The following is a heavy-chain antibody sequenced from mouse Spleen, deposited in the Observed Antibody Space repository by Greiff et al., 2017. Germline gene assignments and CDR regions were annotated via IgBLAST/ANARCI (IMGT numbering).Heavy chain of an antibody. D-gene: IGHD1-1*01. J-gene: IGHJ4*01. CDR1: GYSFTGYF. V-gene: IGHV1-37*01. CDR3: GRGYYGSSGAMDY. CDR2: INPYNGDT. Sequence: EVHLVESGPELVKPGASVKISCKASGYSFTGYFMNWVKQSHGKSLEWIGRINPYNGDTFYNQKFKGKATLTVDKSSSTAHMELLSLTSEDSAVYYCGRGYYGSSGAMDYWGQGTSVTVSS.